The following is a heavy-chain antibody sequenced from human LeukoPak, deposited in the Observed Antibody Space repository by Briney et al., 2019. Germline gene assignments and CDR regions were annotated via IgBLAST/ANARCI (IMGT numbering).Heavy chain of an antibody. CDR1: GFTFSSYW. J-gene: IGHJ4*01. Sequence: PGGSLRLSCAASGFTFSSYWMTWVRQAPGKGLEWVADIKGDGSEKRCEDSVKGRFTVSRDNAKNSLYLRMNSLRVEDTAVYYCARDVGWFRFDYWGHGTLVTASS. D-gene: IGHD2-15*01. V-gene: IGHV3-7*03. CDR3: ARDVGWFRFDY. CDR2: IKGDGSEK.